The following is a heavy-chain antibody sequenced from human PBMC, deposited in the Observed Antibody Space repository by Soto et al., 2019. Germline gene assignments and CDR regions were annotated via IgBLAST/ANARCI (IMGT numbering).Heavy chain of an antibody. CDR1: GVTSSNDW. J-gene: IGHJ4*02. Sequence: PGGSLRLSCAASGVTSSNDWMNWVRQAPGKGPEWVGRIKSKTDGGTVEYAAPVKDRFTISRDDSENTLYLQMNSLKTEDTAVYYCSHGYYQYFEYWGQGT. CDR3: SHGYYQYFEY. CDR2: IKSKTDGGTV. D-gene: IGHD5-18*01. V-gene: IGHV3-15*07.